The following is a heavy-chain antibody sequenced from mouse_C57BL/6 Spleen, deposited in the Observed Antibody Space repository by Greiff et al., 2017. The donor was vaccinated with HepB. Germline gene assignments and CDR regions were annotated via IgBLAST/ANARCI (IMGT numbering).Heavy chain of an antibody. J-gene: IGHJ3*01. CDR2: IHPNSGST. V-gene: IGHV1-64*01. CDR1: GYTFTSYW. CDR3: AILITTALAGAY. Sequence: QVQLQQPGAELVKPGASVKLSCKASGYTFTSYWMHWVKQRPGQGLEWIGMIHPNSGSTNYNEKFKSKATLTVDKSSSTAYMQLSSLTSEDSAVYYCAILITTALAGAYWGQGTLVTVSA. D-gene: IGHD1-1*01.